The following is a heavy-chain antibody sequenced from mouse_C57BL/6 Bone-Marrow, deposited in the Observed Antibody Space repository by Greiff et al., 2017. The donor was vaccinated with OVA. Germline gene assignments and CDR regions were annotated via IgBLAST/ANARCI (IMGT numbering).Heavy chain of an antibody. J-gene: IGHJ2*01. CDR3: ARPSYYYGSSSYYFDY. V-gene: IGHV1-50*01. CDR2: IDPSDSYT. Sequence: QVHVKQPGAELVKPGASVKLSCKASGYTFTSYWMQWVKQRPGQGLEWIGEIDPSDSYTNYNQKFKGKATLTVDTSSSTAYMQLSSLTSEDSAVYYCARPSYYYGSSSYYFDYWGQGTTLTVSS. D-gene: IGHD1-1*01. CDR1: GYTFTSYW.